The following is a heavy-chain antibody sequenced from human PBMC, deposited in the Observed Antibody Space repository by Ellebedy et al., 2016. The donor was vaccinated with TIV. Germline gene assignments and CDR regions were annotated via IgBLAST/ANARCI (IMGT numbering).Heavy chain of an antibody. Sequence: GESLKISCAASGFTFSNAWMSWVRQAPGKGLEWVGRIKSKTDYATRDYAAPLKGRFSISRDDSKNTVYLQMNSLQSGDTAVYYCAAGTGRTDFDYWGQGTLVTVSS. D-gene: IGHD2-15*01. CDR3: AAGTGRTDFDY. CDR1: GFTFSNAW. J-gene: IGHJ4*02. V-gene: IGHV3-15*01. CDR2: IKSKTDYATR.